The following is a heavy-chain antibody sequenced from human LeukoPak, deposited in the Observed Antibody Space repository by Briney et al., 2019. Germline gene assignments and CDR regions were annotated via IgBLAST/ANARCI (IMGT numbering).Heavy chain of an antibody. CDR1: GFTFGNFG. CDR2: ITGSTTWT. Sequence: PGGSLRLSCAACGFTFGNFGMTWVRQAPGKGLRWVSGITGSTTWTYYAASVKGRFTVSRDNSQNTLHLQMNSLRADDTAVYYCERELVSSGTGYFDLWGRGTLVTVSS. D-gene: IGHD3-10*02. V-gene: IGHV3-23*01. J-gene: IGHJ2*01. CDR3: ERELVSSGTGYFDL.